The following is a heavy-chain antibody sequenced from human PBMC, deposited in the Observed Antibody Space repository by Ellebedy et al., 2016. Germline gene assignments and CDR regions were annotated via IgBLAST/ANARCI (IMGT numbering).Heavy chain of an antibody. Sequence: GESLKISXAASGFSFSRHIFNWVRQTPGKGLEWVSYISATTVYYTDSVKVRFTISSDNAKDSLYLQMDSLRAEDTAVYYCARDHDYGGNSPDDALDIWGQGTMVTVSS. CDR1: GFSFSRHI. CDR2: ISATTV. V-gene: IGHV3-48*04. CDR3: ARDHDYGGNSPDDALDI. J-gene: IGHJ3*02. D-gene: IGHD4-23*01.